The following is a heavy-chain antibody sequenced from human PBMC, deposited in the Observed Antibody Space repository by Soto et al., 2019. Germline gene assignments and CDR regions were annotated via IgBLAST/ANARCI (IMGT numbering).Heavy chain of an antibody. CDR2: INPNSGGT. CDR1: GYTFTGYY. Sequence: GASVKVSCKASGYTFTGYYMHWVRQAPGQGLEWMGWINPNSGGTNYAQKFQGRVTMTRDTSISTAYMELSRLRSDDTAVYYCARVLSYDFWSGYLGAYYYYYYGMDVRGQGTTVTVSS. D-gene: IGHD3-3*01. V-gene: IGHV1-2*02. J-gene: IGHJ6*02. CDR3: ARVLSYDFWSGYLGAYYYYYYGMDV.